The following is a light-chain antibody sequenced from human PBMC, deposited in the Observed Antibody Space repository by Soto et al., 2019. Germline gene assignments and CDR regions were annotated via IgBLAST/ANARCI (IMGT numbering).Light chain of an antibody. Sequence: EIVLTQSPGILSLSPGERATLYCRASQYVGSSFLAWYQHKPGQAPRLLMYATPGRAPSVPDRFSATGSGTDFTLTINRLEPEDFAVYYCQQTGRTFGPGTKLEIK. J-gene: IGKJ2*01. V-gene: IGKV3-20*01. CDR2: ATP. CDR3: QQTGRT. CDR1: QYVGSSF.